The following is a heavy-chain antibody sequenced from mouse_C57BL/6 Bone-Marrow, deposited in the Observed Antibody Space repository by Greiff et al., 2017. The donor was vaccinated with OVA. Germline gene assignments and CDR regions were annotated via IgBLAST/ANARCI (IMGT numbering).Heavy chain of an antibody. CDR1: GYTFTDYY. CDR3: ARRAAGSYYFDY. V-gene: IGHV1-19*01. D-gene: IGHD3-3*01. Sequence: VQLQQSGPVLVKPGASVKMSCKASGYTFTDYYMNWVKQSHGKSLEWIGVINPYNGGTSYNQKFKGQATLTVDVSSSTANMELNSLTSEDSAVYYCARRAAGSYYFDYWGKGTTLTVSS. J-gene: IGHJ2*01. CDR2: INPYNGGT.